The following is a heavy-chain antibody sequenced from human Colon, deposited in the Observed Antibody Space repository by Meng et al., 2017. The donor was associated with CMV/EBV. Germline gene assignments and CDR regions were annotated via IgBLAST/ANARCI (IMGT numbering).Heavy chain of an antibody. V-gene: IGHV3-30*04. D-gene: IGHD3-10*01. Sequence: GGSLRLSCAASGPMFSKYAMHWVRQAPGKGLEWVALMSYDESKTYYADSVQGRFTISRDISAETLHLEMNNLTPEDTAVYYCARPRGTYYYGTGMDVWGQGTTVTVS. J-gene: IGHJ6*02. CDR2: MSYDESKT. CDR1: GPMFSKYA. CDR3: ARPRGTYYYGTGMDV.